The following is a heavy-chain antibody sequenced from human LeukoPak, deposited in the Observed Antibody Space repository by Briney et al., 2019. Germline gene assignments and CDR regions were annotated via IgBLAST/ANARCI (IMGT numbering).Heavy chain of an antibody. D-gene: IGHD3/OR15-3a*01. Sequence: PGGSLRLSCAASRFTFSSYSMTWVRQAPGKGLEWVSSISSSSGSIYDADSVKGRFTLSRDNAKNSLYLQMNSLRVEDTAVYYCARGLGNDFSDFDYWGQGTLVTVSS. CDR1: RFTFSSYS. CDR2: ISSSSGSI. CDR3: ARGLGNDFSDFDY. J-gene: IGHJ4*02. V-gene: IGHV3-21*01.